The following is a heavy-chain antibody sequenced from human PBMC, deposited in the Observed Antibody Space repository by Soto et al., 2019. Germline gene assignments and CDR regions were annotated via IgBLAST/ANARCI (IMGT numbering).Heavy chain of an antibody. CDR1: GFTFSRYG. Sequence: GGSLRLSCAASGFTFSRYGIHWVRQAPGKGLEWVAVIWYDGSNKYYADSVKGRFTISRDNSKNTLYVQMNSLRAEATAVDYCARGGCSSTSCSPRSWLYYGMDVWGQWTTVTVSS. CDR2: IWYDGSNK. D-gene: IGHD2-2*01. V-gene: IGHV3-33*01. CDR3: ARGGCSSTSCSPRSWLYYGMDV. J-gene: IGHJ6*02.